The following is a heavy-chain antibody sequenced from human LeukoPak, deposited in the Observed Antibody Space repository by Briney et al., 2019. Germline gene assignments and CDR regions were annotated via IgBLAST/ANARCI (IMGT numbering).Heavy chain of an antibody. CDR1: GFTFSSYW. D-gene: IGHD2-15*01. Sequence: PGGSLRLSCAASGFTFSSYWMSWVRQAPGKGLEWVANIKQDGSEKYYVDSVKGRFTISRDNAKNSLYQQMNSLRAEDTAVYYCARDKVAATYDYWGQGTLVTVSS. V-gene: IGHV3-7*01. CDR3: ARDKVAATYDY. CDR2: IKQDGSEK. J-gene: IGHJ4*02.